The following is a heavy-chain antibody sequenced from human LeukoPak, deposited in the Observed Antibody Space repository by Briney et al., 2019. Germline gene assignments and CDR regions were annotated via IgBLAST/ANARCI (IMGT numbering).Heavy chain of an antibody. Sequence: GGSLRLSCAASGFTFSNYDMHWVRQATGKGLEWVSSIGTVGDTYYSDSVKGRFTISRENAKNSWYLQMSSLGAGDTAVYYCLRDCNNNRCSGARMDVWGQGTTVIVSS. J-gene: IGHJ6*02. CDR2: IGTVGDT. V-gene: IGHV3-13*01. CDR1: GFTFSNYD. CDR3: LRDCNNNRCSGARMDV. D-gene: IGHD2/OR15-2a*01.